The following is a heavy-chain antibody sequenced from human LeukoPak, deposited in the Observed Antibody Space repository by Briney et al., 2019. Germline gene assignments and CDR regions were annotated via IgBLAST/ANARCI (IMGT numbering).Heavy chain of an antibody. CDR3: ARDREGPYDAFDI. CDR2: INPNSGGT. D-gene: IGHD1-26*01. Sequence: GASVKDSFKASGYTFTGYYMHWVRQAPGQGLEWMGWINPNSGGTNYAQKFQGRVTMTRDTSISTAYMELSRLRSDDTAVYYCARDREGPYDAFDIWGQGTMVTVSS. CDR1: GYTFTGYY. J-gene: IGHJ3*02. V-gene: IGHV1-2*02.